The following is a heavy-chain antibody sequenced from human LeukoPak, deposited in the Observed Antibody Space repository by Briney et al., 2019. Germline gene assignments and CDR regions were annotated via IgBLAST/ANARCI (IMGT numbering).Heavy chain of an antibody. V-gene: IGHV1-3*01. J-gene: IGHJ4*02. Sequence: GASVKVSCKASGYTFTSYAIHWVRQAPGQRLEWMGWINAGNGNTKYSQKLQGRVTITRDTSASTAYMGLSSLRSEDTAVFYCARGGSGNLPYYFDHWGQGTLVTVSS. CDR2: INAGNGNT. CDR3: ARGGSGNLPYYFDH. D-gene: IGHD1-1*01. CDR1: GYTFTSYA.